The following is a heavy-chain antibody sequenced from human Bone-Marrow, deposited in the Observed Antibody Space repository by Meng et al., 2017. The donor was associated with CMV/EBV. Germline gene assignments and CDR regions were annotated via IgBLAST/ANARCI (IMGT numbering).Heavy chain of an antibody. V-gene: IGHV3-9*01. Sequence: SLRLSCAASGFTFDDYAMHWVRQAPGKGLEWVSGIAWNGGDIGYADSVKGRFIISRDNARNSLYLQMDSLRVEDTALYYCAKDDAFDMWGQGTMVTVSS. CDR1: GFTFDDYA. CDR2: IAWNGGDI. J-gene: IGHJ3*02. CDR3: AKDDAFDM.